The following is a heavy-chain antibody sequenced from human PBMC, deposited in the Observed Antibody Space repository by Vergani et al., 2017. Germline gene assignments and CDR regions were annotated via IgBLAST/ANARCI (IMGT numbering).Heavy chain of an antibody. V-gene: IGHV3-21*01. CDR3: ARDTFVGATTFAFDI. CDR1: GFTFSSYS. CDR2: ISSSSSYI. J-gene: IGHJ3*02. Sequence: VQLVESGGGVVQPGRSLRLSCAASGFTFSSYSMNWVRQAPGKGLEWVSSISSSSSYIYYADSVKGRFTISRDNAKNSLYLQMNSLRAEDTAVYYCARDTFVGATTFAFDIWGQGTMVTVSS. D-gene: IGHD1-26*01.